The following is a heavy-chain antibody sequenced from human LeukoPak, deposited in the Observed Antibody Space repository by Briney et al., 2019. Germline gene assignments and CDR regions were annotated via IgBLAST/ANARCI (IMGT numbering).Heavy chain of an antibody. Sequence: VAAVKVSCEASGYTFTDYYMHWVRQAPGQGLEWMGWINYNSGGTNYAQKFQGRVAMTRDTSISTAYMELSRLRSDDTAVYYCARASYYYDSSGYPGYYFDYWGQGTLVTVSS. J-gene: IGHJ4*02. CDR2: INYNSGGT. CDR3: ARASYYYDSSGYPGYYFDY. V-gene: IGHV1-2*02. D-gene: IGHD3-22*01. CDR1: GYTFTDYY.